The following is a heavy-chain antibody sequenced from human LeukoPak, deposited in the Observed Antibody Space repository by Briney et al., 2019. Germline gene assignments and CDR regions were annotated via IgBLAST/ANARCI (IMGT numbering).Heavy chain of an antibody. CDR2: INPNSGGT. V-gene: IGHV1-2*02. J-gene: IGHJ4*02. Sequence: ATVKVSCKAFGYTFTVYYMHWVRQAPGQGLEWMGWINPNSGGTNYAQKFQGRVTMTRDTSISTAYMELHRLRSDDTAVYYCARDGSSGWREDYFDYWGQGTLVTVSS. D-gene: IGHD6-19*01. CDR3: ARDGSSGWREDYFDY. CDR1: GYTFTVYY.